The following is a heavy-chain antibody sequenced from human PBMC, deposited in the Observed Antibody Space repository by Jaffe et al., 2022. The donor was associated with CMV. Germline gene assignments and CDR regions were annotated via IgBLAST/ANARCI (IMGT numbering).Heavy chain of an antibody. V-gene: IGHV3-66*01. Sequence: EVQLVESGGGLVQPGGSLRLSCAASGFTVSSNYMSWVRQAPGKGLEWVSVIYSGGSTYYADSVKGRFTISRDNSKNTLYLQMNSLRAEDTAVYYCARDSRYYDSSGNFDYWGQGTLVTVSS. CDR3: ARDSRYYDSSGNFDY. CDR2: IYSGGST. CDR1: GFTVSSNY. D-gene: IGHD3-22*01. J-gene: IGHJ4*02.